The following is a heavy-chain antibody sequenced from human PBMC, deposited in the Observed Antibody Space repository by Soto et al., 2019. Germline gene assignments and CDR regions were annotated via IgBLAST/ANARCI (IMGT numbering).Heavy chain of an antibody. Sequence: QVQLVESGGGVVQPGRSLRLSCAASGFTFSSYGMHWVRQAPGKGLEWVAVISYDGSNKYYADSVKGRFTISRDNSKSTLYLQMNSLRAEVTAGYYCAKDDGYVLGYYYGMDVWGQGTTVTVSS. J-gene: IGHJ6*02. V-gene: IGHV3-30*18. CDR3: AKDDGYVLGYYYGMDV. CDR1: GFTFSSYG. CDR2: ISYDGSNK. D-gene: IGHD3-10*02.